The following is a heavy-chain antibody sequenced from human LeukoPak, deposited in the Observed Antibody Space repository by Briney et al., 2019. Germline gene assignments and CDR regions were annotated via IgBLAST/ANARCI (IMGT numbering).Heavy chain of an antibody. V-gene: IGHV1-3*01. Sequence: ASVKVSCKASGYRFTTDMYTIHWLRQAPGHRLEWMGWINAGNGNTKYSQKFQGRVTITGDTSARTVYMEVSSLVSEDTAVYYCARDADSSGWSWVYWGQGTLVTVSS. CDR1: GYRFTTDMYT. CDR2: INAGNGNT. J-gene: IGHJ4*02. CDR3: ARDADSSGWSWVY. D-gene: IGHD6-19*01.